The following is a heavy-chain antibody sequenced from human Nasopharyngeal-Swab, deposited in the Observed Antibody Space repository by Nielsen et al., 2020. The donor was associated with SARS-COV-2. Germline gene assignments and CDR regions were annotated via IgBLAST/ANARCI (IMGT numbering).Heavy chain of an antibody. CDR3: AREEGSSWHYFDY. CDR1: GFTFSSYA. J-gene: IGHJ4*02. CDR2: IGGSGTST. V-gene: IGHV3-23*01. D-gene: IGHD6-13*01. Sequence: GESLKISCAASGFTFSSYAMNWVRQSPGKGLEWVSNIGGSGTSTYYADSVKGRFTISRDNAKNSLYLQMNSLRAEDTAVYYCAREEGSSWHYFDYWGQGTLVTVSS.